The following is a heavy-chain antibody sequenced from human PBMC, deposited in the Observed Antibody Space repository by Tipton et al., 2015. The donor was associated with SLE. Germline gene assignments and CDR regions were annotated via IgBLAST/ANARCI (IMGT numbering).Heavy chain of an antibody. CDR1: GGSITSGSYY. V-gene: IGHV4-61*02. Sequence: TLSLTCTVSGGSITSGSYYWSWIRQPAGKGLEWIGRIYTTGSTIYDPSLKSRVTMSVDTSKNQFSLKLVSVTAADTAVYYCARSHLAYDSSGYYQIDYWGQGTLVTVSS. CDR3: ARSHLAYDSSGYYQIDY. D-gene: IGHD3-22*01. J-gene: IGHJ4*02. CDR2: IYTTGST.